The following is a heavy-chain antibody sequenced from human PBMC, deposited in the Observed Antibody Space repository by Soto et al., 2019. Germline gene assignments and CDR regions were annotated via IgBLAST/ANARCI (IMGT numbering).Heavy chain of an antibody. D-gene: IGHD2-21*01. CDR3: ARGAGGEYYVDV. CDR1: GFTFNTYW. J-gene: IGHJ6*03. CDR2: IYSDGSRT. V-gene: IGHV3-74*01. Sequence: EVQLVESGGGLVQPGGSLRLSCATSGFTFNTYWMHWVRQAPGKGLVWVSRIYSDGSRTSYADSVKGRFTISRDNAKNTLYLQMDNLSPEDTAVYYCARGAGGEYYVDVWGKGTTVTVSS.